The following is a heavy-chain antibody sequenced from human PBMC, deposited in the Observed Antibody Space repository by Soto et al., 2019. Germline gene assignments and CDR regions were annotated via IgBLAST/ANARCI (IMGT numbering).Heavy chain of an antibody. CDR2: IYYSGST. CDR3: ARVRFGLHYYYGMDV. D-gene: IGHD3-10*01. V-gene: IGHV4-30-4*02. J-gene: IGHJ6*02. CDR1: GGSISSGDYY. Sequence: SETLSLTCTVSGGSISSGDYYWSWIRQPPGKGLEWIGYIYYSGSTYYNPSLKSRVTISVDTSKNQFSLKLSSVTAADMAVYYCARVRFGLHYYYGMDVWGQGTTVTVSS.